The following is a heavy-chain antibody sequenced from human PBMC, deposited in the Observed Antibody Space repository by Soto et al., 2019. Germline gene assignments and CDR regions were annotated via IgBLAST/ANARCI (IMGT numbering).Heavy chain of an antibody. J-gene: IGHJ4*02. CDR1: GGSISSYY. D-gene: IGHD3-22*01. CDR3: AREALGIHSGYDYPREDYYDSSGYSVFDY. CDR2: IYYSGST. V-gene: IGHV4-59*01. Sequence: SETLSLTCTVSGGSISSYYWSWIRQPPGKGLEWIGYIYYSGSTNYNPSLKSRVTISVDTSKNQFSLKLGSVTAADTAVYYCAREALGIHSGYDYPREDYYDSSGYSVFDYWGQGTLVTVSS.